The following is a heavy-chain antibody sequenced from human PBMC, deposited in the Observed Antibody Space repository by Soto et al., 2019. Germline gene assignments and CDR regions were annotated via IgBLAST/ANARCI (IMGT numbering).Heavy chain of an antibody. CDR1: GGSISSGGYY. CDR3: AREQGRAGGDFFDY. D-gene: IGHD4-17*01. CDR2: IYHSGST. J-gene: IGHJ4*02. Sequence: SETLSLTCTVSGGSISSGGYYWSWIRQPPGEGLEWIGYIYHSGSTYYNPSLKSRVTISVDRSKNQFSLKLSSVTAADTAVYYCAREQGRAGGDFFDYWGQGTLVTVSS. V-gene: IGHV4-30-2*01.